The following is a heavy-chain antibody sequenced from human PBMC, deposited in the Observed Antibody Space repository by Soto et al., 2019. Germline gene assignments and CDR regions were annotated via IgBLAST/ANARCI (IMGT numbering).Heavy chain of an antibody. CDR2: ISSSSSYI. V-gene: IGHV3-21*01. D-gene: IGHD3-9*01. Sequence: VGSLRLSCAASGFTFSSYSMNWVRQAPGKGLEWVSSISSSSSYIYYADSVKGRFTISRDNAKNSLYLQMNSLRAEDTAVYYCARDENNKVLRYFDWLPYYFDYWGQGTLVTVSS. J-gene: IGHJ4*02. CDR3: ARDENNKVLRYFDWLPYYFDY. CDR1: GFTFSSYS.